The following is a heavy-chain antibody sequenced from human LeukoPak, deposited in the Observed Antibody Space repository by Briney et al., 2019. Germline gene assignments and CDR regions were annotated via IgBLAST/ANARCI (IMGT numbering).Heavy chain of an antibody. D-gene: IGHD1-7*01. Sequence: ASVKVSCKASGYTFTSYDINWVRQATGQGLEWMGRMNPNSGNTGYAQKFQGRVTMTRNTSISTAYMELSSLRSEDTAVYYCARVTWNYPGSSGGWFDRWGQGTLVSVSS. V-gene: IGHV1-8*01. J-gene: IGHJ5*02. CDR3: ARVTWNYPGSSGGWFDR. CDR2: MNPNSGNT. CDR1: GYTFTSYD.